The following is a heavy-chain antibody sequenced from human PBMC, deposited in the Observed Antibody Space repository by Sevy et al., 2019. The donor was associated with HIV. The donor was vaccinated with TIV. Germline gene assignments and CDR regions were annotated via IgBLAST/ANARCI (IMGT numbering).Heavy chain of an antibody. CDR3: ASQRGGYERLYYFDY. Sequence: GGSMRLSCAASGVSFSIYSMNWVRQAPGRGLEWDSYLSNTGSTLHYADSVKGRFTISRDNAKSSLYLQMNSLRAEDTAVYYCASQRGGYERLYYFDYWGQGTLVTVSS. CDR2: LSNTGSTL. V-gene: IGHV3-48*01. D-gene: IGHD5-12*01. CDR1: GVSFSIYS. J-gene: IGHJ4*02.